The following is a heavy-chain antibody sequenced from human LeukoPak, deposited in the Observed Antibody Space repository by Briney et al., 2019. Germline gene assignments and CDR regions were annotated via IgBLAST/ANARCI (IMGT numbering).Heavy chain of an antibody. CDR3: AREQIAAAEVDYMDV. V-gene: IGHV3-21*01. CDR2: ISSSSSYI. Sequence: GGSLRLSCAASGFTFSSYSMNWVRQAPGKGLEWVSSISSSSSYIYYADSVKGRFTISRDNAKNSLYLQMNSLRAEDTAVYYCAREQIAAAEVDYMDVWGKGTTVTVSS. D-gene: IGHD6-13*01. CDR1: GFTFSSYS. J-gene: IGHJ6*03.